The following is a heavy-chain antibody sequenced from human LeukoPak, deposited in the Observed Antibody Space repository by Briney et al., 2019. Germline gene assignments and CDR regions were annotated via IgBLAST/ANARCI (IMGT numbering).Heavy chain of an antibody. CDR1: GGSFSGYY. CDR2: INHSGST. CDR3: AGHSGWFDP. D-gene: IGHD6-19*01. J-gene: IGHJ5*02. Sequence: TPSETLSLTCAVYGGSFSGYYWSWIRQPPGKGLEWIGEINHSGSTNYNPSLKSRVTISVDTSKNQFSLKLSSVTAADTAVYYCAGHSGWFDPWGQGTLVTVSP. V-gene: IGHV4-34*01.